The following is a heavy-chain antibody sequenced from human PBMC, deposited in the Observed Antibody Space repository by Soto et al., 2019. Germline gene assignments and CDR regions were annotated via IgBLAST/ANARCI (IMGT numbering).Heavy chain of an antibody. V-gene: IGHV2-5*02. J-gene: IGHJ4*02. CDR3: PHSSYYDSGGYYYPFDY. Sequence: QITLKESGPTLVEPTQTLTLTCTFSGFSLSTSGVGVGWIRQPPGKALEWLALISWDDDKRYSPSLKSRLTITKDTSKDHVVLTMTNLDPVDTATYYCPHSSYYDSGGYYYPFDYWGQGTLVTVSS. CDR1: GFSLSTSGVG. CDR2: ISWDDDK. D-gene: IGHD3-22*01.